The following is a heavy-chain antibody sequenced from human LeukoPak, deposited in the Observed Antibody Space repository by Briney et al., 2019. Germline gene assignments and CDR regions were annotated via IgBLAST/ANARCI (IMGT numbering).Heavy chain of an antibody. CDR2: IYHSGST. J-gene: IGHJ6*03. CDR1: GYSISSGYY. Sequence: SETLSLTCTVSGYSISSGYYWGWIRQPPGKGLEWIGSIYHSGSTYYNPSLKSRVTISVDTSKNQFSLKLSSVTAADTAVYYCASCSSVGTYYYYYYYMDVWGKGTTVTVSS. V-gene: IGHV4-38-2*02. CDR3: ASCSSVGTYYYYYYYMDV. D-gene: IGHD1-1*01.